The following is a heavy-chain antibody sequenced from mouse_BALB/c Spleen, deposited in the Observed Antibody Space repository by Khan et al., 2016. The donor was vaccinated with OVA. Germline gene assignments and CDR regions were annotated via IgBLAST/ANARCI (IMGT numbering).Heavy chain of an antibody. Sequence: EGQRQESGPGLVKPSQSLSLTCTVTGYSITSDYAWNWIRQFPGNKLEWMGYISYSGSTSYNPSLKRRISITRDTSKNQFFLQLNSVTTEDTATYYCASDYGSSYYYFDYWGQGTTLTVSS. CDR1: GYSITSDYA. CDR2: ISYSGST. D-gene: IGHD1-1*01. CDR3: ASDYGSSYYYFDY. J-gene: IGHJ2*01. V-gene: IGHV3-2*02.